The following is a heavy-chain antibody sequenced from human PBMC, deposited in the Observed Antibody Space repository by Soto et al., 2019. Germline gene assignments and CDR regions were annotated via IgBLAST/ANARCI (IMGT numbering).Heavy chain of an antibody. CDR3: AREQWGYDS. J-gene: IGHJ4*02. V-gene: IGHV4-31*03. D-gene: IGHD2-15*01. CDR2: IYYTGNT. CDR1: GGSISSNGHY. Sequence: QVQLQESGPELVKPSQTLSLTCTVSGGSISSNGHYWIWIRQHPGKGLVGIAYIYYTGNTYYNPSLTRRLCISVDTSKHQFSLHLRSVTAADTAVYYCAREQWGYDSWGQGTLVTVSS.